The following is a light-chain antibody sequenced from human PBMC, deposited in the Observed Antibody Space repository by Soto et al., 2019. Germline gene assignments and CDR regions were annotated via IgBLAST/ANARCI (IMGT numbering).Light chain of an antibody. Sequence: DIQMTQFPSTLSASIGDRVTITCRASQTISSSLAWYQQKPGKAPKLLIYRASSLETGVPSRFSVSGSGTEFTLTIISLQPDDFATYYCQQYNSYSPYTFGQGTRLEIK. CDR2: RAS. CDR3: QQYNSYSPYT. V-gene: IGKV1-5*03. CDR1: QTISSS. J-gene: IGKJ2*01.